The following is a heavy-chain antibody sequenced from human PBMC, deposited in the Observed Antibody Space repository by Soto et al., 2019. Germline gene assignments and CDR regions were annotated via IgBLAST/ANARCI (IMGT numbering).Heavy chain of an antibody. J-gene: IGHJ4*02. D-gene: IGHD2-2*01. V-gene: IGHV1-2*04. CDR1: GYTFTGYY. CDR2: INPNSGGT. CDR3: ARALSHIVVVPAF. Sequence: ASVKVSYKASGYTFTGYYMHWVRQAPGQGLEWMGWINPNSGGTNYAQKFQGWVTMTRDTSISTAYMELSRLRSDDTAVYYCARALSHIVVVPAFWGQGTLVTVSS.